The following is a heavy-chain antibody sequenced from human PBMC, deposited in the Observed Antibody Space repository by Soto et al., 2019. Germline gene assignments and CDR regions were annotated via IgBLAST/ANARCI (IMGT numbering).Heavy chain of an antibody. CDR2: IIPALDVE. CDR3: AAVAGTSAFVGYFEF. CDR1: GGTLSTYT. D-gene: IGHD6-19*01. J-gene: IGHJ4*02. V-gene: IGHV1-69*02. Sequence: QGLLVQSGAEVKEPGSSVKVSCKAPGGTLSTYTLTWLRQAPGQGPEWMGRIIPALDVEDYAQQFQGRVTITAYTSTSTASMELQRLRSHDTAVYYCAAVAGTSAFVGYFEFWGQGTLVTVAS.